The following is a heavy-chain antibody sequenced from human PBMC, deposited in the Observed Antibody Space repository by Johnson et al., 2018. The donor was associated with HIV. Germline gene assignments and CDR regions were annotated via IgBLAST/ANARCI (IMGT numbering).Heavy chain of an antibody. CDR2: IWYDGSNE. CDR1: GFTFSSYA. Sequence: QVQLVESGGGMVQPGRSLRLSCAASGFTFSSYAMHWVRQAPGKGLEWVAVIWYDGSNEHYADSVKGRFTISRDNSDNTMYLQMNSLRDEDTAVYYCARAPHDAFDVWGQGTMVTVSS. V-gene: IGHV3-33*08. J-gene: IGHJ3*01. CDR3: ARAPHDAFDV.